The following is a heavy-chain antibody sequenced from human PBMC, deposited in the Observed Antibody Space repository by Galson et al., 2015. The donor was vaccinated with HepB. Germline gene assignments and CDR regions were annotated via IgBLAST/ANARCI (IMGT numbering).Heavy chain of an antibody. V-gene: IGHV1-24*01. Sequence: SVKVSCKASAYSLTELSMHWVRQAPRRGLEWMGGFDPEHGETIYAQKLQGRVTMTTDTFTSTAYMELRSLRSDDTAVYYCARGGFVAAIGATQNNWFDPWGQGTQVTVSS. CDR2: FDPEHGET. J-gene: IGHJ5*02. CDR1: AYSLTELS. D-gene: IGHD2-15*01. CDR3: ARGGFVAAIGATQNNWFDP.